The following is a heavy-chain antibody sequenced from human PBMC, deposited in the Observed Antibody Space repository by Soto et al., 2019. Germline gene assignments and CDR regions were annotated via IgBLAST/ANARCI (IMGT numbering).Heavy chain of an antibody. J-gene: IGHJ4*02. CDR2: INRDSTVI. Sequence: GXSLILSCAASGFSCSTHYMNWVRQIPGKGLEWVSSINRDSTVIYYADSVKGRFTISRDNARNSLSLQMNSLRAEDTAVYYCLNGDYYVGPGTLVTVSS. D-gene: IGHD3-16*01. CDR3: LNGDYY. V-gene: IGHV3-48*01. CDR1: GFSCSTHY.